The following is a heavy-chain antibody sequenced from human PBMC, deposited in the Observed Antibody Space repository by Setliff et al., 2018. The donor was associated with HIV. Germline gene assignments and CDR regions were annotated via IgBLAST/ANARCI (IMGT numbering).Heavy chain of an antibody. V-gene: IGHV4-39*07. Sequence: PSETLSLTCTVSGGSISSTSYYWGWIRQPPGTGLEWIGSISSSGNTYYNPSLKSRVTISVDTSKNQFSLKLSSATAADTAVYYCARSRLHYYDSSGYYPSYFDYWGQGTLVTVSS. CDR2: ISSSGNT. CDR1: GGSISSTSYY. J-gene: IGHJ4*02. D-gene: IGHD3-22*01. CDR3: ARSRLHYYDSSGYYPSYFDY.